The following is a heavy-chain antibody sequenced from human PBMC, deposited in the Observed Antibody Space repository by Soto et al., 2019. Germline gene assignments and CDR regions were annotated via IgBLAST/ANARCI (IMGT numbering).Heavy chain of an antibody. J-gene: IGHJ5*02. CDR2: ISAYNGNT. V-gene: IGHV1-18*01. Sequence: ASVRVSCQASGYTFTSYGMRWVRQAPGQGLVWIGWISAYNGNTNYAQKLQGRVTMTTDTSTSTAYMELRSLRSDDTAVYYCARNIYDILTGYYIPWFDPWGQGTLVTVSS. CDR1: GYTFTSYG. D-gene: IGHD3-9*01. CDR3: ARNIYDILTGYYIPWFDP.